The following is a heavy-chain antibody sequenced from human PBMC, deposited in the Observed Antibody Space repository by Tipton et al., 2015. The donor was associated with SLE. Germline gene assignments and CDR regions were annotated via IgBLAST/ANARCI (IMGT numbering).Heavy chain of an antibody. CDR2: ISSSGSTI. CDR3: ARLWIDFYDSGGDLAEDY. CDR1: GFTFSSYE. V-gene: IGHV3-48*03. D-gene: IGHD3-22*01. Sequence: GSLRLSCAASGFTFSSYEMNWVRQAPGKGLEWVSYISSSGSTIYYADSVKGRFTISRDNAKNSLYLQMNSLRADDTAVYYCARLWIDFYDSGGDLAEDYWGQGTLVTVSS. J-gene: IGHJ4*02.